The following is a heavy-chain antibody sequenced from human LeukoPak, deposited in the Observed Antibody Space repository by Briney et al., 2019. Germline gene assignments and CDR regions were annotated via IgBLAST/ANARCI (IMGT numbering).Heavy chain of an antibody. CDR3: ARLPMAVTPHVDY. D-gene: IGHD2-21*02. CDR1: GGSITSYY. J-gene: IGHJ4*02. CDR2: MYYSGTT. V-gene: IGHV4-59*01. Sequence: SETLSLTCTVSGGSITSYYRSWIRQSPGKGLEWIGFMYYSGTTNYNPSLESRVTISLGMSKNQFSLKLSSVTAADTAVYYCARLPMAVTPHVDYWGQGTLVTVSS.